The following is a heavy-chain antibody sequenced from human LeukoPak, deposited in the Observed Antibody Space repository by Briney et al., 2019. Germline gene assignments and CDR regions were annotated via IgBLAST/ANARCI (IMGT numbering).Heavy chain of an antibody. CDR3: ARDPYSGSYGPYYYYYMDV. Sequence: GSLRLSCAASGFTFDDYAMHWVRQAPGRGLEGVSSISSSTSYIYYPDSLKGRFPISRDHAKNSLYLQMDSLRVEDTAVYYCARDPYSGSYGPYYYYYMDVWGKGTTVTISS. D-gene: IGHD1-26*01. CDR1: GFTFDDYA. J-gene: IGHJ6*03. V-gene: IGHV3-21*06. CDR2: ISSSTSYI.